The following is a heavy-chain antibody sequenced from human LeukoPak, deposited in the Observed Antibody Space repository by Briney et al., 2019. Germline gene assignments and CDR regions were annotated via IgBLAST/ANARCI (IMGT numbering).Heavy chain of an antibody. CDR1: GGTFSSYA. CDR3: ARAPLYCSSTSCYAWNYYYYGMDV. V-gene: IGHV1-69*13. J-gene: IGHJ6*02. CDR2: TIPIFGTA. Sequence: ASVKVSCKASGGTFSSYAISWVRQAPGQGLEWMGGTIPIFGTANYAQKFQGRVTITADESTSTAYMELSSLRSEDTAVYYCARAPLYCSSTSCYAWNYYYYGMDVWGQGTTVTVSS. D-gene: IGHD2-2*01.